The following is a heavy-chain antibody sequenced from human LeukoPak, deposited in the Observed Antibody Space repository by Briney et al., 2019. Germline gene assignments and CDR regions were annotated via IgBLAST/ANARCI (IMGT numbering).Heavy chain of an antibody. CDR2: IYYSGST. J-gene: IGHJ4*02. Sequence: SETLSLTCTVSGGSISSYYWSWIRQPPGKGLEWIGYIYYSGSTNYNPSLKSRVTISVDTSENQFSLKLSSVTAADTAVYYCARSGTGYSGYDLADYWGQGTLVTVSS. CDR3: ARSGTGYSGYDLADY. V-gene: IGHV4-59*01. D-gene: IGHD5-12*01. CDR1: GGSISSYY.